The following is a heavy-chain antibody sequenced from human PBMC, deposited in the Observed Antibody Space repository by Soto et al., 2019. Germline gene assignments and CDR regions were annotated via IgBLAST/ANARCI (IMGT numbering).Heavy chain of an antibody. V-gene: IGHV4-34*01. J-gene: IGHJ6*02. Sequence: PSETLSLTCAVYGGSFSGYYWSWIRQPPGKGQEWIGEINHSGSTNYNPSLKSRVTISVDTSKNQFSLKLSSVTAADTAVYYFAFAWIFGGFIVKANYYGIDVWGQGTTVTVSS. CDR3: AFAWIFGGFIVKANYYGIDV. CDR2: INHSGST. CDR1: GGSFSGYY. D-gene: IGHD3-16*02.